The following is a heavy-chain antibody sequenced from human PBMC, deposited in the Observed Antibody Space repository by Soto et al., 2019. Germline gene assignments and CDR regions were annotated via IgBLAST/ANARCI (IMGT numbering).Heavy chain of an antibody. V-gene: IGHV1-58*02. CDR3: AAPTGHTVTPYDAFDI. J-gene: IGHJ3*02. D-gene: IGHD4-17*01. CDR1: GYTFTYYD. Sequence: SVKVSCKASGYTFTYYDIDWVRQARGQRLEWIGWIVVGSGNTNYAQKFQERDTITRDMSTSTAYMELSSLRSEDTAVYYCAAPTGHTVTPYDAFDIWGQGTMVTVSS. CDR2: IVVGSGNT.